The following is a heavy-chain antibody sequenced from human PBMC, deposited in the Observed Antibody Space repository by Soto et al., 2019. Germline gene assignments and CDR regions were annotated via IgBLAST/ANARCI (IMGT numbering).Heavy chain of an antibody. CDR2: ISLYSDGT. CDR3: ARVVPGAEAWFDP. D-gene: IGHD2-2*01. V-gene: IGHV1-18*01. Sequence: QVQLVQSGGEVKRPGASVKVSCKTSGYTFSNYGITWVRQAPGQPLEWLGWISLYSDGTNYAQKFQGRVSMTTDTSTTTAYMERRSLRADDTAVYYCARVVPGAEAWFDPWGQGTLGTVSS. J-gene: IGHJ5*02. CDR1: GYTFSNYG.